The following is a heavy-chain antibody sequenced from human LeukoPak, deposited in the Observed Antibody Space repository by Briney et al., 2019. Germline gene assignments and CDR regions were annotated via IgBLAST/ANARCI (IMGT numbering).Heavy chain of an antibody. CDR1: GFTFSESW. J-gene: IGHJ4*02. CDR3: AKGKRYPDY. CDR2: LNLDGSDK. V-gene: IGHV3-7*03. D-gene: IGHD1-1*01. Sequence: GGSLRLSSVVSGFTFSESWMSWVRQAPGKGLGWVASLNLDGSDKYYVDSVKGRFTISRDNAKNSLYLQMDSLRVEDTAVYYCAKGKRYPDYWDQGTLVTVSS.